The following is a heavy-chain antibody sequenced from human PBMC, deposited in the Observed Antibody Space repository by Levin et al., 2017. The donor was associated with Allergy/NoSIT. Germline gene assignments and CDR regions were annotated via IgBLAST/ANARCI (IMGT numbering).Heavy chain of an antibody. J-gene: IGHJ4*02. D-gene: IGHD6-13*01. Sequence: SETLSLTCTVSGDSTKSYYWSWVRQPPGKGLEWIGYIYYTGDNNYNPALKSRVTMSVDTSKNQFSLKLKSVTAADTAVYYCARGKAAPAHLWGQGTLVTVSS. CDR2: IYYTGDN. CDR1: GDSTKSYY. CDR3: ARGKAAPAHL. V-gene: IGHV4-59*01.